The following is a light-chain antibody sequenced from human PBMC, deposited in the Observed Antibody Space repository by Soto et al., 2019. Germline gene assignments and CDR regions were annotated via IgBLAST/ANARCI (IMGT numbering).Light chain of an antibody. CDR2: DAS. CDR3: HHYGYGADT. CDR1: ETVGSNY. V-gene: IGKV3-20*01. Sequence: EVVLTQSPGTLSLSPGERATLSCRASETVGSNYLAWYQQQPGQAPRLLIFDASIRATGIPDRFSGSGSGTEFSLTINRLEPEDSAVYFCHHYGYGADTFGQGTKLEI. J-gene: IGKJ2*01.